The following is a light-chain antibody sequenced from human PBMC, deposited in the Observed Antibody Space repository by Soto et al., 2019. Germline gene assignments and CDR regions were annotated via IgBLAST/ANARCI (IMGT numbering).Light chain of an antibody. V-gene: IGKV3-20*01. J-gene: IGKJ2*01. Sequence: EIVVTQSPGTLSLSPGERATFSCRASQSISNNYLAWYQQKPGQAPRLLIYGASSRATGIPDRFSGSGSGTDFTFTISRLEPEDFAVYYCQQFDSSPYTFGQGTKVDIK. CDR1: QSISNNY. CDR2: GAS. CDR3: QQFDSSPYT.